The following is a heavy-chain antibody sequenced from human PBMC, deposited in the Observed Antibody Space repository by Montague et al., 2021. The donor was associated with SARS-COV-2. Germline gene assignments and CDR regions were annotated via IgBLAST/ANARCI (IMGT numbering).Heavy chain of an antibody. D-gene: IGHD2-2*01. V-gene: IGHV4-39*01. Sequence: SETLSLTCTVSGGSISSSSYYWGWIRQPPGKGLEWIGSIYYSGSTYYSLSLKSRVTISVDTSKNQFSLKLSSVTAADTAVYYCARHPSGYCSSTSGYVGWGQGTLVTVSS. CDR3: ARHPSGYCSSTSGYVG. CDR2: IYYSGST. J-gene: IGHJ4*02. CDR1: GGSISSSSYY.